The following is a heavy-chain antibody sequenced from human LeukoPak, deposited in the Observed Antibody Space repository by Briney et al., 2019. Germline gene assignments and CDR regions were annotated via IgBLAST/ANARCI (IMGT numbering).Heavy chain of an antibody. CDR2: MNPNSGNT. Sequence: ASVKVSCKASGGTFSSYAISWVRQATGQGLEWMGWMNPNSGNTGYAQKFQGRVTITGNTSISTAYMELSSLRSEDTAVYYCARYYYGSGSAIYYYYMDVWGKGTTVTVSS. D-gene: IGHD3-10*01. J-gene: IGHJ6*03. CDR1: GGTFSSYA. CDR3: ARYYYGSGSAIYYYYMDV. V-gene: IGHV1-8*03.